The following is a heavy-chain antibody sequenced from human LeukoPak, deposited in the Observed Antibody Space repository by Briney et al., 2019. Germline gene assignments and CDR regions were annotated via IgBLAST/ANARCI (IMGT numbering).Heavy chain of an antibody. V-gene: IGHV3-23*01. D-gene: IGHD5-24*01. CDR2: ISGSGGT. CDR1: GFTFNSYD. CDR3: AKDYSAYNYLADFDY. J-gene: IGHJ4*02. Sequence: PGGSLRLSCAASGFTFNSYDMSWVRQAPGKGLEWVSAISGSGGTYYAESVKGRFTVSRDNSNNTLYLQMDGMRAEDTAVYYCAKDYSAYNYLADFDYWGQGTLVTISS.